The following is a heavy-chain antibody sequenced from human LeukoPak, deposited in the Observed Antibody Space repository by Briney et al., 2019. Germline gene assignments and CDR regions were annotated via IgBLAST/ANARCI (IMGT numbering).Heavy chain of an antibody. Sequence: SQTLSLTCTVSGGSISSGSYYWSWIRQPAGKGLEWIGRIYTSGSTNYNPSLKSRVTISVDKSKNQFSLKLSSVTAADTAVYYCARESDYGGNPYYFDYWGQGTLVTVSS. V-gene: IGHV4-61*02. J-gene: IGHJ4*02. CDR2: IYTSGST. CDR3: ARESDYGGNPYYFDY. CDR1: GGSISSGSYY. D-gene: IGHD4-23*01.